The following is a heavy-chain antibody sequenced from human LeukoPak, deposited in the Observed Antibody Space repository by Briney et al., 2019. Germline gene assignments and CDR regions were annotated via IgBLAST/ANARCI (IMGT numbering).Heavy chain of an antibody. CDR2: IYSSGST. Sequence: SETLSLTCSVSGASISSGSNYWGWIRQPPGKTLEWIGSIYSSGSTYYNPSLKSRVIIIIDTPKNHFSLTLSSVTAADTAVYYCARGYDRRWGGTPLDYWGQGTLVTVSS. D-gene: IGHD1-14*01. V-gene: IGHV4-39*07. CDR1: GASISSGSNY. J-gene: IGHJ4*02. CDR3: ARGYDRRWGGTPLDY.